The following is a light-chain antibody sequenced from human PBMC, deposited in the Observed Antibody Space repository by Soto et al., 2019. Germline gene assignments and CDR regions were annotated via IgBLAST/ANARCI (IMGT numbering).Light chain of an antibody. Sequence: QSVLTQPPSASGTPGQRVTISCSGSSSNIGSNTVNWYQQLPGTAPKLLIYSNNQRPSAVPDRFSGSKSVTSASLAISGLQSEDEADYYCAAWDDSLNGWVFGGGTKLTVL. CDR3: AAWDDSLNGWV. J-gene: IGLJ3*02. V-gene: IGLV1-44*01. CDR1: SSNIGSNT. CDR2: SNN.